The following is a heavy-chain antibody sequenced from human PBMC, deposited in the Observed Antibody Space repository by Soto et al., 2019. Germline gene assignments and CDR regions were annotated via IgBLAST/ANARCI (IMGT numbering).Heavy chain of an antibody. J-gene: IGHJ6*02. CDR2: INHSGST. D-gene: IGHD3-16*01. CDR3: ARGGILGFYYYGKDV. CDR1: GGCFSGYY. V-gene: IGHV4-34*01. Sequence: PXASLWLPCAVCGGCFSGYYWSWIRQPPGKGLEWIGEINHSGSTYYNPSLKSRVTISVDTSKNQFSLKLSSVTAADTAVYYCARGGILGFYYYGKDVWGQGTTVTVSS.